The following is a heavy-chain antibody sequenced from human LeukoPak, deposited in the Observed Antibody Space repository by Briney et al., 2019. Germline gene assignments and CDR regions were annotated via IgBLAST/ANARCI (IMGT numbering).Heavy chain of an antibody. V-gene: IGHV3-30*04. CDR3: ARAAGSSDYFGY. J-gene: IGHJ4*02. CDR2: ISYDGSNK. Sequence: GGSLRLSCAASGFTFSSYAMHWVRQAPGKGLEWVAVISYDGSNKYYADSVKGRFTISRDNSKNTLYLQMNSLRAEDTAVYYCARAAGSSDYFGYWGQGTLVTVSS. CDR1: GFTFSSYA. D-gene: IGHD2-15*01.